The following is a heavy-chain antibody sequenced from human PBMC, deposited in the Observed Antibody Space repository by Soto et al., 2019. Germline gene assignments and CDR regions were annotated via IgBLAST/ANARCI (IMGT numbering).Heavy chain of an antibody. V-gene: IGHV3-23*01. J-gene: IGHJ4*02. Sequence: GGSLRLSCAASGFTFSSYAMSWVRQAPGKGLEWVSAISGSGGSTYYADSVKGRFTISRDNSKNTLYLQMNSLRAEDTAVYYCAKGPKGYYDSSGYYYGPDYWGQGTLVTVYS. D-gene: IGHD3-22*01. CDR2: ISGSGGST. CDR3: AKGPKGYYDSSGYYYGPDY. CDR1: GFTFSSYA.